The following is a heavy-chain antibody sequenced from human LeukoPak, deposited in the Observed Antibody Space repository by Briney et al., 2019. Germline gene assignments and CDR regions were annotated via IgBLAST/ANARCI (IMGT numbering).Heavy chain of an antibody. V-gene: IGHV1-2*02. CDR1: GCTFTGYY. CDR2: INPNSGGT. J-gene: IGHJ4*02. CDR3: AAVVPAAKSFDY. D-gene: IGHD2-2*01. Sequence: ASVKVSCKASGCTFTGYYMHWVRQAPGQGLEWMGWINPNSGGTNYAQKFQGRVTMTRDTSISTAYMELSRLRSDDTAVYYCAAVVPAAKSFDYWGQGTLVTVSS.